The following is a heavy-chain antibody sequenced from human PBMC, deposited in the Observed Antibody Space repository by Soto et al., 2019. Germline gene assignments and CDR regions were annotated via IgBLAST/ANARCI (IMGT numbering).Heavy chain of an antibody. CDR1: GGSFSGYY. Sequence: PSETLSLTCAVYGGSFSGYYWSWIRQPPGKGLEWIGEINHSGSTNYNPSLKSRVTISVDTSKNQFSLKLSSVTAADTAVYYCARRAALLRFLESYPYYFDYWGQGTLVTVSS. J-gene: IGHJ4*02. CDR3: ARRAALLRFLESYPYYFDY. D-gene: IGHD3-3*01. V-gene: IGHV4-34*01. CDR2: INHSGST.